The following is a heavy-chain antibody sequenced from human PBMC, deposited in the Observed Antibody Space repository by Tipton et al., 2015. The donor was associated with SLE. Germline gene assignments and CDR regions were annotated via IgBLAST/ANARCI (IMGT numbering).Heavy chain of an antibody. J-gene: IGHJ6*03. CDR2: IYYSGST. Sequence: LRLSCAVFGGSFSGNYWIWIRQPPGKGLEWIGYIYYSGSTNYNPSLKSRVTISVDTSKNQFSLKLSSVTAADTAVYYCARDLRSGGYYYYYYMDVWGKGTTVTVSS. V-gene: IGHV4-59*01. CDR1: GGSFSGNY. CDR3: ARDLRSGGYYYYYYMDV. D-gene: IGHD1-14*01.